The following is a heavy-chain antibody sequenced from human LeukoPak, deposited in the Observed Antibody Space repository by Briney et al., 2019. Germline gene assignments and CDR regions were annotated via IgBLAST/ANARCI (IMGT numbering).Heavy chain of an antibody. CDR2: MNPNSGNT. Sequence: ASVKVSCTASGCTFTSYDINWVRQATGQGLEWMGWMNPNSGNTGYAQKFQGRVTMTRNTSRSTAYMELSSLRSEYTTVYDCARTYYDIFNHPWGQGTLVTVSS. CDR1: GCTFTSYD. J-gene: IGHJ5*02. V-gene: IGHV1-8*01. CDR3: ARTYYDIFNHP. D-gene: IGHD3-9*01.